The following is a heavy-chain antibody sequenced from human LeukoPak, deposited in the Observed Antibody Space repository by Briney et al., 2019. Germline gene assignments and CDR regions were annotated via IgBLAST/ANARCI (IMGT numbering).Heavy chain of an antibody. CDR1: GGSISSYC. D-gene: IGHD5/OR15-5a*01. Sequence: SETLSLTCTVSGGSISSYCWSWIRQPPGKGLEWIGYIYYSGSTNYNPSLKSRVTISVDTSKNQFSLKLSSVTAADTAVYYCARGLLSTDYWGQGTLVTVSS. J-gene: IGHJ4*02. CDR2: IYYSGST. CDR3: ARGLLSTDY. V-gene: IGHV4-59*01.